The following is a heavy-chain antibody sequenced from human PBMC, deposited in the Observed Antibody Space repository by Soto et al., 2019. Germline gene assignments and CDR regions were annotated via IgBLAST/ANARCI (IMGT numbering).Heavy chain of an antibody. V-gene: IGHV1-18*01. J-gene: IGHJ4*02. CDR3: ARDTGIAAAGSFDY. CDR2: ISAYNGNT. Sequence: ASLKVSCKASGYTFTSYGISWVRQAPGQGLEWMGWISAYNGNTNYAQKLQGRVTMTTDTSTSTAYMELRSLRSDDTAVYYCARDTGIAAAGSFDYWGQGTLVTVSS. CDR1: GYTFTSYG. D-gene: IGHD6-13*01.